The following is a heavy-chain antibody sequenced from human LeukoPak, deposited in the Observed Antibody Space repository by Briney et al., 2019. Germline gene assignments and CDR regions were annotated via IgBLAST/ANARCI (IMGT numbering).Heavy chain of an antibody. CDR1: GFTFSSYS. D-gene: IGHD4-11*01. V-gene: IGHV3-48*02. CDR3: ARVVLHVAFDI. CDR2: ISSSSTI. Sequence: PGGSLRLSCAASGFTFSSYSMNWVRQAPGKGLEWVSYISSSSTIYYADSVKGRFTISRDNAKNSLYLQMNSLRDEDTAVYYCARVVLHVAFDIWGQGTMVTVSS. J-gene: IGHJ3*02.